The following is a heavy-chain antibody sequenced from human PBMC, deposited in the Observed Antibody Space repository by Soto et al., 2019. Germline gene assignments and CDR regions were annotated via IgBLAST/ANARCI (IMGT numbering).Heavy chain of an antibody. CDR2: IDPSDSQT. D-gene: IGHD3-22*01. Sequence: GESLKISCNGSGYSFAGYWITWVRQKPGKGLEWMGRIDPSDSQTYYSPSFRGHVTISATKSITTVFLQWSSLRASDTAMYYCARQIYDSDTGPNFQYYFDSWGQGTPVTVSS. V-gene: IGHV5-10-1*01. CDR1: GYSFAGYW. CDR3: ARQIYDSDTGPNFQYYFDS. J-gene: IGHJ4*02.